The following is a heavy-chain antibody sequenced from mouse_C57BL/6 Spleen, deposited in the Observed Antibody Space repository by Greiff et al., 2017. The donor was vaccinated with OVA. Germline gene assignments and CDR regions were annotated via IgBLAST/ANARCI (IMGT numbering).Heavy chain of an antibody. D-gene: IGHD1-1*01. CDR1: GYAFRSYW. CDR2: IYPGDGDT. CDR3: ARGDYYGPYMDY. V-gene: IGHV1-80*01. Sequence: VQLQQSGAELVKPGASVKISCKASGYAFRSYWMNWVKQRPGKGLEWIGQIYPGDGDTNYNGKFKGKATLTADKSSSTAYMQLSSLTSEDSAVYFCARGDYYGPYMDYWGQGTSVTVSS. J-gene: IGHJ4*01.